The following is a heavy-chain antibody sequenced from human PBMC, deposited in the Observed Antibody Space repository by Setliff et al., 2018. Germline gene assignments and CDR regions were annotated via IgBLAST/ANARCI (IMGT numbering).Heavy chain of an antibody. Sequence: SETLSLTCAVYSGSFSGYYWSWIRQPPGKGLEWIGEINHSGNTNYNSSLKSRVTISVDTSKNQISLKLSSVTAADTAVYYCARGHPPSDSSGYYYAYWGQGTLVTVSS. D-gene: IGHD3-22*01. CDR3: ARGHPPSDSSGYYYAY. V-gene: IGHV4-34*01. CDR2: INHSGNT. J-gene: IGHJ4*02. CDR1: SGSFSGYY.